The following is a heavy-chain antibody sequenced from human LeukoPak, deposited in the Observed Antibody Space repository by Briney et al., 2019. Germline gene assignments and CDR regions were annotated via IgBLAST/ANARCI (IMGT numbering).Heavy chain of an antibody. J-gene: IGHJ4*02. V-gene: IGHV1-69*02. Sequence: SVKVSCKASGGTFGSYTISWVRQAPGQGLEWMGRIIPILGIANYAQKFQGRVTITADKSTSTAYMELSSLRSEDTAVYYCAGGVSSYYDSSGYRPLDYWGQGTLVTVSS. CDR2: IIPILGIA. CDR1: GGTFGSYT. CDR3: AGGVSSYYDSSGYRPLDY. D-gene: IGHD3-22*01.